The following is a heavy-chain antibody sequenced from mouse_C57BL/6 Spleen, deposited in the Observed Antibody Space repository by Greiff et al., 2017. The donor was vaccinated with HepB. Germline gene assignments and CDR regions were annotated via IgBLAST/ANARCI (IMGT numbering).Heavy chain of an antibody. CDR2: IDPSDSYT. D-gene: IGHD1-1*01. CDR1: GYTFTSFW. V-gene: IGHV1-50*01. Sequence: QVQLQQPGAELVKPGASVKLSCKASGYTFTSFWMQWVKQRPGQGLEWIGEIDPSDSYTNYNQKFKGKATLTVDTSSSTAYMQLSSLTSEDSAVYYCARSRVITTVVATDYYAMDYWGQGTSVTVSS. J-gene: IGHJ4*01. CDR3: ARSRVITTVVATDYYAMDY.